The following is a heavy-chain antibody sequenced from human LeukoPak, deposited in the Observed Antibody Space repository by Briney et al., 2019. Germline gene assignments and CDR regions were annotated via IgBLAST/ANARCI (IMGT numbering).Heavy chain of an antibody. Sequence: PGRSLRLSCAASGVTFSSYGMHWVRQAPGKGLEWVAVIWYDGSNKYYADSVKGRFTISRDNSKNTLYLQMNSLRAEDTAVYYCARVTLGELSLPDYWGQGTLVTVSS. J-gene: IGHJ4*02. CDR2: IWYDGSNK. CDR1: GVTFSSYG. CDR3: ARVTLGELSLPDY. D-gene: IGHD3-16*02. V-gene: IGHV3-33*01.